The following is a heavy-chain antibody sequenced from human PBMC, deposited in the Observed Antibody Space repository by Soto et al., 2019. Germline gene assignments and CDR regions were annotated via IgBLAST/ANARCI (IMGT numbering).Heavy chain of an antibody. J-gene: IGHJ5*02. CDR2: MNPNSGNT. V-gene: IGHV1-8*01. CDR3: AKDRELYYYDSSGLT. D-gene: IGHD3-22*01. Sequence: ALVKVACKASGYTFTSYDINWVRQTKRQGLEWMGWMNPNSGNTGYAQKFQGRVTMTRNTSISTAYMELSSLRSEDTAVYYCAKDRELYYYDSSGLTWGQGTLVTVSS. CDR1: GYTFTSYD.